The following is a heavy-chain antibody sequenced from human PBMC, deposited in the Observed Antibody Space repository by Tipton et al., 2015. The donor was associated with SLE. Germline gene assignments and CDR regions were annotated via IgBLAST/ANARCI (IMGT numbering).Heavy chain of an antibody. Sequence: SLRLSCAASGFSFDEYAMHWVRQAPGKGLEWVSGIRWTSSNIGYADSVRGRFTISRDSAKNSLYLQLSSLRAEDTALYYCVKGQGGSTSWYENWFDLWGQGTQVTVSS. CDR1: GFSFDEYA. D-gene: IGHD2-2*01. CDR3: VKGQGGSTSWYENWFDL. V-gene: IGHV3-9*01. CDR2: IRWTSSNI. J-gene: IGHJ5*02.